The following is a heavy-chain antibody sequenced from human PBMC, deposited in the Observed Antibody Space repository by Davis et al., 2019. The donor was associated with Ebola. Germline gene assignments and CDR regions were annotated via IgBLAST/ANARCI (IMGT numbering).Heavy chain of an antibody. D-gene: IGHD5-18*01. CDR3: VPGTWI. CDR2: ISSGETII. CDR1: GFSFGDYF. V-gene: IGHV3-11*04. J-gene: IGHJ4*02. Sequence: GESLKISCAASGFSFGDYFMSWIRQAPGKGLEWVSYISSGETIIYYEDSVKGRFTISRDNAKNSLYLQMNTLRVEDTAIYYCVPGTWIRGQGTLVTVSS.